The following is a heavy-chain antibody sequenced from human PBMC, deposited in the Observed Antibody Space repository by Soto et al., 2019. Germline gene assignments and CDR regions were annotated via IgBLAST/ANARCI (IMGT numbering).Heavy chain of an antibody. J-gene: IGHJ4*02. V-gene: IGHV3-23*01. CDR1: GFTFNSYV. CDR2: ISRSGRGSA. Sequence: GGSLRLSCAASGFTFNSYVMTWVRQAPGEGLEWVSSISRSGRGSAYYADSVKGRFTISRDNSENTLFLQMNNLRDEDTALYYCARGRYLDSSDYWVANLPFGHWGLGTLVTVSS. D-gene: IGHD3-22*01. CDR3: ARGRYLDSSDYWVANLPFGH.